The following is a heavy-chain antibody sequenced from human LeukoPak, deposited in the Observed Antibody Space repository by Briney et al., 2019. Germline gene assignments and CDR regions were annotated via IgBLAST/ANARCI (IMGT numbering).Heavy chain of an antibody. CDR3: AKDRAELLRYYYYTMDV. CDR1: GFTFSSYG. CDR2: ISYDGSNK. D-gene: IGHD1-7*01. Sequence: GGSLKLSCAASGFTFSSYGMHWVRQAPGKGLEWVAVISYDGSNKHYADSVKGRFTISRDNSKNTLHLEMNSLRGEDTAVYYCAKDRAELLRYYYYTMDVWGQGTTVTVSS. J-gene: IGHJ6*02. V-gene: IGHV3-30*18.